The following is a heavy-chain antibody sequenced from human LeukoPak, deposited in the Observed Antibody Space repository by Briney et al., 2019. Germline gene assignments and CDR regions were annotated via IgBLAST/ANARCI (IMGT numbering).Heavy chain of an antibody. CDR3: ARHLVAAKSPDFDY. CDR2: IYYSGST. CDR1: GGSISSSSYY. Sequence: SETLSLTCTVSGGSISSSSYYWGWIRQPPGKGLEWIGSIYYSGSTYYNPSLKSRVTISVDTSKNQFSLKLSSVTAADTAVYYCARHLVAAKSPDFDYWGQGTLSPSPQ. D-gene: IGHD2-15*01. V-gene: IGHV4-39*01. J-gene: IGHJ4*02.